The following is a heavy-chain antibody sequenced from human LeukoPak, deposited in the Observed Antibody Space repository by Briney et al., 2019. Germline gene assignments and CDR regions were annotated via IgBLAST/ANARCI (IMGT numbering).Heavy chain of an antibody. D-gene: IGHD4-17*01. V-gene: IGHV3-23*01. Sequence: GGTLRLSCAASGFTFSSYGMSWVRQAPGKGLEWVSAISGSGGSTYYADSVKGRFTISRDNAKNSLYLQMNSLRVEDTAVYYCASTYHGDYGYWGQGTLVTVSS. J-gene: IGHJ4*02. CDR2: ISGSGGST. CDR3: ASTYHGDYGY. CDR1: GFTFSSYG.